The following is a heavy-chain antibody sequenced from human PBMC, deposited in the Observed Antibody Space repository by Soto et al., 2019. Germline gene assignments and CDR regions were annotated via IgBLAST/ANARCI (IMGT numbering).Heavy chain of an antibody. V-gene: IGHV4-59*01. D-gene: IGHD3-16*01. Sequence: PSETLSLTCTVSGGSISSYYWRWIRQPPGKGLEWIGYIYYSRSTNYNPSLKSRVTISVDTSKNQFSLKLSYVTAADTAVHYCARVCPYHTEIAYCCRGRLVTVS. CDR3: ARVCPYHTEIAY. CDR2: IYYSRST. J-gene: IGHJ4*02. CDR1: GGSISSYY.